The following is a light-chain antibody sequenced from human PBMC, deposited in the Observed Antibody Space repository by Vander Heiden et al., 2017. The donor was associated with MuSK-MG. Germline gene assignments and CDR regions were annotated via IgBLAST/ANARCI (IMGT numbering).Light chain of an antibody. CDR2: GAS. J-gene: IGKJ1*01. Sequence: EIVLPQSPGTLSLSPGERATLSCRASQCVSSSYLSWYQQKPGQAPRLLIYGASSSATGIPDRFSGSGSGTDFTLTISRLEPEDIAVYYCQQDGSSPRTFGQGTKVXIK. CDR1: QCVSSSY. CDR3: QQDGSSPRT. V-gene: IGKV3-20*01.